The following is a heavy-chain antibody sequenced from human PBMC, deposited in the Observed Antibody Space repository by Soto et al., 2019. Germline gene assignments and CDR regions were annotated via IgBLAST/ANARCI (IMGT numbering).Heavy chain of an antibody. Sequence: QVLLQESGPGLVQPSETLSLTCTVSGGSVNYYYWNWIRQSPGKGLEWIGYVYYSGTTYYNPSLQRRVTISIDTCRTQFSLKWTSVTAADSALYYCARAGSSWRYFFDSWGRGTLVTVSS. CDR1: GGSVNYYY. V-gene: IGHV4-59*02. J-gene: IGHJ4*02. CDR3: ARAGSSWRYFFDS. D-gene: IGHD6-13*01. CDR2: VYYSGTT.